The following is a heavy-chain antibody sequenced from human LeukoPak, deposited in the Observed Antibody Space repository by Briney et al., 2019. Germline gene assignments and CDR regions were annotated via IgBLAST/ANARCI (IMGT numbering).Heavy chain of an antibody. D-gene: IGHD2-21*01. CDR1: GFSFSYYV. V-gene: IGHV3-15*07. CDR3: ITPLPYSAQ. CDR2: IKPKTDGETT. Sequence: GGSLRLSCAGSGFSFSYYVMHWVRQAPGKGLEWVGRIKPKTDGETTEYATPVKDRFSISRDDSKSMMYLQMNSLKTEDTAVYYCITPLPYSAQGGQGTLVTVSS. J-gene: IGHJ4*02.